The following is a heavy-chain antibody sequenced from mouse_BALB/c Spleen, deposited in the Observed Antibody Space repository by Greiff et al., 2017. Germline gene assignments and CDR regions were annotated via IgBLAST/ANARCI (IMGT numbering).Heavy chain of an antibody. CDR1: GYTFTSYW. J-gene: IGHJ3*01. CDR3: ALYDYDGFAY. D-gene: IGHD2-4*01. Sequence: QVQLQQSGAELAKPGASVKMSCKASGYTFTSYWMHWVKQRPGQGLEWIGYINPSTGYTEYNQKFKDKATLTADKSSSTAYMQLSSLTSEDSAVYYCALYDYDGFAYWDQGTLVTVSA. V-gene: IGHV1-7*01. CDR2: INPSTGYT.